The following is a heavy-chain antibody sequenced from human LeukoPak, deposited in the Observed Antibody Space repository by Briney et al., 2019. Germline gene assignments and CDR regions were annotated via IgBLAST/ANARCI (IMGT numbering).Heavy chain of an antibody. D-gene: IGHD1/OR15-1a*01. CDR2: ISGSGGST. CDR1: GFTFNSYA. J-gene: IGHJ4*02. CDR3: AKAFYGNNFDY. Sequence: GRSMTLSCAASGFTFNSYAMRWVRQAPGGGLGWVSSISGSGGSTYYADSVEGRFTISRDNSKNTLYLQMNSLRAEDTAVYYCAKAFYGNNFDYWGQGTLVTVSS. V-gene: IGHV3-23*01.